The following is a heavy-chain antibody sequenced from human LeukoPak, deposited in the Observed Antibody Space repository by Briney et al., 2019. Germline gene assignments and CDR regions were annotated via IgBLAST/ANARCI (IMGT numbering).Heavy chain of an antibody. V-gene: IGHV3-30*04. CDR3: ARGTLRYYDSSGYLNEDY. Sequence: GGSLRLSCAASGFTFSSYAMHWVRQAPGKGLEWVAVISYDGSNKYYADSVKGRFTISRDNSKNTLYLQMNSLRAEDTAVYYCARGTLRYYDSSGYLNEDYWGQGTLVTVSS. J-gene: IGHJ4*02. CDR1: GFTFSSYA. CDR2: ISYDGSNK. D-gene: IGHD3-22*01.